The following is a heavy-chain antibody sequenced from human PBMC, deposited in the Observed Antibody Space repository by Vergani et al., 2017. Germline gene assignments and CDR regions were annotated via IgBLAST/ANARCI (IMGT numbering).Heavy chain of an antibody. J-gene: IGHJ4*02. CDR1: GFTFGDYA. CDR3: TRAQRGYSYGYSDY. V-gene: IGHV3-49*03. Sequence: EVQLVESGGGLVQPGRSLRLSCTASGFTFGDYAMSWFRQAPGKGLEWVGFIRSKAYGGTTEYAASVKGRFTISRDDSKSIAYLQMNSLKTEDTAVYYCTRAQRGYSYGYSDYRGQGTLVTVSS. CDR2: IRSKAYGGTT. D-gene: IGHD5-18*01.